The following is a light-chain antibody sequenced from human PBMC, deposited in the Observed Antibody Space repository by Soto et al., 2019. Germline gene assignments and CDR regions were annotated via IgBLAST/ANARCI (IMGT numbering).Light chain of an antibody. CDR1: QSVSSD. J-gene: IGKJ4*01. CDR3: QQRSNWLA. V-gene: IGKV3-11*01. Sequence: ELVWTPSPATLSLSRGERAPLSCRASQSVSSDLAWHQQQPGQAPRLLIYDASNRATGIPARCSGSGSGTDFTLTISSLEPEDFAVYYCQQRSNWLAFGGGTKVDIK. CDR2: DAS.